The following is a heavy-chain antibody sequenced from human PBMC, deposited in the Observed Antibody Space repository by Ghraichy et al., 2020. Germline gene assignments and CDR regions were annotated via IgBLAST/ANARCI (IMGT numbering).Heavy chain of an antibody. CDR1: GFPFGNYW. CDR2: ISTDGTTT. Sequence: GGSLRLSCTASGFPFGNYWMHWVRQVPGKGLEWISRISTDGTTTNYADSVKGRFTISRDNAKNTLFLEMNSLRAEDAAVYYCARDGNHYYFYMNVWGKGTTVAVAS. J-gene: IGHJ6*03. V-gene: IGHV3-74*01. CDR3: ARDGNHYYFYMNV. D-gene: IGHD1-1*01.